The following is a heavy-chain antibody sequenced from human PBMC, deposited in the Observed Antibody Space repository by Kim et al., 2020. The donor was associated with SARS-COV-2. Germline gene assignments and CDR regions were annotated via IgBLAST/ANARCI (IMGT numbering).Heavy chain of an antibody. V-gene: IGHV3-11*04. J-gene: IGHJ6*02. CDR2: ISCRGSTI. CDR3: ARDAYCSSTSGHAILCYYYAMDV. CDR1: GFTFSYYY. Sequence: GGSLRLSCVASGFTFSYYYMRWIRQAPGRGLEWVSYISCRGSTIFYADSVKGRFTISRDNSKNSLYLQMNSLRAEDTAVYYCARDAYCSSTSGHAILCYYYAMDVWGPGKTVTVSS. D-gene: IGHD2-2*01.